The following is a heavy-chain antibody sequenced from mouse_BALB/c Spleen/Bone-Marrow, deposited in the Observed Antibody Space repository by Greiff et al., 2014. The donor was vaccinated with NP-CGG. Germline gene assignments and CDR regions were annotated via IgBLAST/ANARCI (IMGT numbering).Heavy chain of an antibody. J-gene: IGHJ2*01. V-gene: IGHV2-9*02. CDR3: ASPYYYDSSRDY. CDR2: IWAGGST. CDR1: GFSLTSYG. D-gene: IGHD1-1*01. Sequence: VQLQQSGPGLVAPSQSLSITCTVSGFSLTSYGVHWVRQPPGKGLEWLGVIWAGGSTNYNSALMSRLSISKDNSKSQVFLKMNSLQTDETAMYYCASPYYYDSSRDYWGQGTTLTVPP.